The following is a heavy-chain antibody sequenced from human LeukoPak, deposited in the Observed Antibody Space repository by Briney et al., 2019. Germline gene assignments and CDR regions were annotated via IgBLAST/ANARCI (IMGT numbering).Heavy chain of an antibody. CDR2: IIPIFGTA. V-gene: IGHV1-69*13. CDR3: AASSNYYDFWSGYYLGWFDP. D-gene: IGHD3-3*01. Sequence: GASVKVSCKASGGTFSSYAISWVRQAPGQGREWMGGIIPIFGTANYAQKFQGRVTITADESTSTAYMELSSLRSEDTAVYYCAASSNYYDFWSGYYLGWFDPWCQGNLVTVSS. CDR1: GGTFSSYA. J-gene: IGHJ5*02.